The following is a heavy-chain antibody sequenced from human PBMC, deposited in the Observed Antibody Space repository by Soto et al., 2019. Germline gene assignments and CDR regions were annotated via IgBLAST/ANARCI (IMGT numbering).Heavy chain of an antibody. Sequence: SVKVSCKASGGTFSSYTISWVRQAPGQGLEWMGRIIPILGIANYAQKFQGRVTITADKSTSTAYMELSSLRSEDTAVYYCARDRCSSTSCYELLDYWGQGTLVTVSS. CDR3: ARDRCSSTSCYELLDY. CDR2: IIPILGIA. CDR1: GGTFSSYT. J-gene: IGHJ4*02. D-gene: IGHD2-2*01. V-gene: IGHV1-69*04.